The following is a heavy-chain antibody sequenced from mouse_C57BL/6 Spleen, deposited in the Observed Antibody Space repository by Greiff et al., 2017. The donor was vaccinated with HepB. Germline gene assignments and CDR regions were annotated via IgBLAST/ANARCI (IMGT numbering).Heavy chain of an antibody. Sequence: EVQLQQSGPVLVKPGASVKMSCKASGYTFNDYYMNWVKQSHGKSLEWIGVINPYNGGTSYNQKFKGKATLTVDKSSSTAYMELNSLTSEDSALYYCAREGTTVVGYYAMDYWCQGTSVTVSS. CDR2: INPYNGGT. J-gene: IGHJ4*01. D-gene: IGHD1-1*01. V-gene: IGHV1-19*01. CDR1: GYTFNDYY. CDR3: AREGTTVVGYYAMDY.